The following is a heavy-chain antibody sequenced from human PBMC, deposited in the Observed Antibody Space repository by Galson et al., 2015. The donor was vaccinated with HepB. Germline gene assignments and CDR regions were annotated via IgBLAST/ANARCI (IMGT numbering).Heavy chain of an antibody. Sequence: SVKVSCKASGGTFSSYAISWVRQAPGQGLEWMGGIIPIFGTANYAQKFQGRVTITADESTSTAYMELSSLRSEDTAVYYCARERRVVVVAATKYAFDIWGQGTMVTVSS. CDR3: ARERRVVVVAATKYAFDI. D-gene: IGHD2-15*01. CDR1: GGTFSSYA. V-gene: IGHV1-69*13. J-gene: IGHJ3*02. CDR2: IIPIFGTA.